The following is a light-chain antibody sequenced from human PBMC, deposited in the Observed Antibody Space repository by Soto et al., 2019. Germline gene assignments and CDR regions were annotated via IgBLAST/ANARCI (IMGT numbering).Light chain of an antibody. Sequence: EIVLTQSPGTLSLSPGERATLSCRASQSVSSSSLAWYQQKPGQAPRLLIYGTSSRATGIPDRFSGSGPGTDFTLTISRLEPEDFAVYYCQQYGRSPPMYTFGQLTKLEI. CDR2: GTS. J-gene: IGKJ2*01. CDR3: QQYGRSPPMYT. V-gene: IGKV3-20*01. CDR1: QSVSSSS.